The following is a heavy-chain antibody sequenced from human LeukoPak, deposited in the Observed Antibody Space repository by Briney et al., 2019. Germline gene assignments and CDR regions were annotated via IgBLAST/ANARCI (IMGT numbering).Heavy chain of an antibody. CDR3: ARRHIVVVTAISPADY. V-gene: IGHV3-30*19. D-gene: IGHD2-21*02. CDR1: GFTFSSYG. CDR2: ISYDGSDK. J-gene: IGHJ4*02. Sequence: GGSLRLSCAASGFTFSSYGMHWVRQAPGKGLEWVAVISYDGSDKYYADSVKGRFTISRDNSKNTLYLQMNSLRAEDTAVYYCARRHIVVVTAISPADYWGQGTLVTVSS.